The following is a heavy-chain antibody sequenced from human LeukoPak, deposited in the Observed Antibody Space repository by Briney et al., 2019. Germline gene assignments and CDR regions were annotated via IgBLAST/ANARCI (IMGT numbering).Heavy chain of an antibody. CDR2: IYPDDSDA. CDR1: GYSFTSYW. V-gene: IGHV5-51*01. CDR3: ARSSGYGAMVTRH. J-gene: IGHJ4*02. Sequence: GESLKISCQGSGYSFTSYWIAWVRQMPGKGLEWMGIIYPDDSDARYSPSFQGQVTISADKSISTAYLRWSSLKASDTAMYYCARSSGYGAMVTRHWGQGTLVTVSS. D-gene: IGHD5-18*01.